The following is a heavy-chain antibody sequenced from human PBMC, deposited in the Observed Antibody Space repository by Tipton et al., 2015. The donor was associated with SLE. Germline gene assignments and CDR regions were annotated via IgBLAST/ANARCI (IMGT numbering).Heavy chain of an antibody. Sequence: LRLSCTVSGYSISGHYWTWIRQSPGKGLEWIGYIYNTGSTNYNPSLKSRVTIELDTSKNQFSLNLRSVTAADTAVYYCAGAWQGYCSGGTCYVLDYWGQGTLVTVSS. V-gene: IGHV4-59*11. D-gene: IGHD2-15*01. CDR3: AGAWQGYCSGGTCYVLDY. J-gene: IGHJ4*02. CDR2: IYNTGST. CDR1: GYSISGHY.